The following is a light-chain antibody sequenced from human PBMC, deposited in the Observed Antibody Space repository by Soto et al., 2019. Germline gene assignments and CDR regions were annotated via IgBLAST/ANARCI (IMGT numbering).Light chain of an antibody. J-gene: IGLJ2*01. CDR3: CSYAGSSTL. CDR2: EGS. V-gene: IGLV2-23*03. CDR1: SSDVGSYNL. Sequence: QSVLTQPASVSGSPGQSITISCPGTSSDVGSYNLVSWYQQHPGKAPKLMIYEGSKRPSGVSNRFSGSKSGNTASLTISGLQAEDEADYYCCSYAGSSTLFGGGTKLTVL.